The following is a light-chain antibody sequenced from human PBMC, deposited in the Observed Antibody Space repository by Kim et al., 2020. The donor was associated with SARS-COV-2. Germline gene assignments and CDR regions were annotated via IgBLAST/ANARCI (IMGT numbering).Light chain of an antibody. CDR3: QTWGPGIRV. CDR1: SDHSSYA. CDR2: VNSDGSH. J-gene: IGLJ3*02. V-gene: IGLV4-69*01. Sequence: QPVLTQSPSASASLGASVKVTCTLSSDHSSYAIAWHQQQPEKGPRYLMKVNSDGSHIKGDGIPDRFSGSSSGAERYLTISSLQSEDEADYYCQTWGPGIRVFGGGTKVTVL.